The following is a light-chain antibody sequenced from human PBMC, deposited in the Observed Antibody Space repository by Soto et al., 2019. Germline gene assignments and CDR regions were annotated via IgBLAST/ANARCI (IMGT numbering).Light chain of an antibody. V-gene: IGLV2-14*03. CDR3: YSYTSNFTQV. CDR2: DVS. CDR1: SSDVGTYPY. J-gene: IGLJ2*01. Sequence: QSALTQPASVSGSPGQSITISCTGTSSDVGTYPYVSWFQHHPGKAPKLMIYDVSNRPSGVSNRFSGSKSGNTASLTISGLQAEDEADYYCYSYTSNFTQVFGGGTQLTVL.